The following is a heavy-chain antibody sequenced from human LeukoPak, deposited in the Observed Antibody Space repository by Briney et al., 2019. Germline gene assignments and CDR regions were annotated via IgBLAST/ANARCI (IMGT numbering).Heavy chain of an antibody. D-gene: IGHD6-19*01. J-gene: IGHJ4*02. CDR1: GGSLSSYY. CDR2: IYYSGST. CDR3: ARAVAVYSFDY. Sequence: SETLSLTCTVSGGSLSSYYWSWIRQPPGKGLEWIGYIYYSGSTNYNPSLKSRVTISVDTSKNQFPLKLSSVTAADTAVYYCARAVAVYSFDYWGQGTLVTVSS. V-gene: IGHV4-59*01.